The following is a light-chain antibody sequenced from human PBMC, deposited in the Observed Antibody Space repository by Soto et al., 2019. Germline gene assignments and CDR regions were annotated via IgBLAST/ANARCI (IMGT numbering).Light chain of an antibody. CDR2: DAS. J-gene: IGKJ1*01. CDR1: QDISNY. CDR3: QQYDNFPRT. V-gene: IGKV1-33*01. Sequence: DIQMTQSPSSLSASVGDTVTITCQASQDISNYLNWYQQKPGKAPKLLIYDASNLETGVPSRFSGSGSGTDFTFTISSLQPEDFAAYYCQQYDNFPRTFGQGTKVEIK.